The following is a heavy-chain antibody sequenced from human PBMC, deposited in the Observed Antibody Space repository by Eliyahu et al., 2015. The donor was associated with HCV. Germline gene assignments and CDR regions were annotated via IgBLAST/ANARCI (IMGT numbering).Heavy chain of an antibody. Sequence: GLEWVSYISTSSGTMFYADSVKGRFTISRDNAKSSLYLQMNSLRDEDTAVYYCAKNLWHWGQGTLVTVSS. CDR3: AKNLWH. D-gene: IGHD3-10*01. CDR2: ISTSSGTM. V-gene: IGHV3-48*02. J-gene: IGHJ4*02.